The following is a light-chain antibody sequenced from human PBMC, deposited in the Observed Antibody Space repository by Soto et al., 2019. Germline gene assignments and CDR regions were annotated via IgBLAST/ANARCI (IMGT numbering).Light chain of an antibody. CDR3: ASWDDRLGAVI. Sequence: QSVLTQPPSVSGAPGQRVTISCTGSSSNIGAGYPVHWYQQLPGTAPKLLVAGNRPSGVPDRFSVSKSGASASLAISGLRSEDEAVYYCASWDDRLGAVIFGGGTKLTVL. CDR2: G. V-gene: IGLV1-40*01. CDR1: SSNIGAGYP. J-gene: IGLJ2*01.